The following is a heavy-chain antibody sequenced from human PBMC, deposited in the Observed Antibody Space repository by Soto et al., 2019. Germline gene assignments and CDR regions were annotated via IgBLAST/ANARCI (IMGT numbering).Heavy chain of an antibody. D-gene: IGHD2-15*01. CDR3: ARGTGPTLWGGSCYFDY. J-gene: IGHJ4*02. V-gene: IGHV4-59*01. CDR1: GGSISSYY. CDR2: IYYSGST. Sequence: QVQLQESGPGLVKPSETLSLTCTVSGGSISSYYWSWIRQPPGKGLEWIGYIYYSGSTNYNPSLKSRVTISVDTSKNQFSLKLSSVTAADTAVYYCARGTGPTLWGGSCYFDYWGQGTLVTVSS.